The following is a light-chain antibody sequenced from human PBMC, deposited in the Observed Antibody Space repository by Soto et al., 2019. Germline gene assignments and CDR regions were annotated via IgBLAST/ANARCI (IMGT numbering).Light chain of an antibody. J-gene: IGKJ3*01. CDR1: QTIAGY. V-gene: IGKV1-39*01. CDR3: QESYSNSFT. CDR2: TAS. Sequence: DIQMTQSPSSLSASVGDRVTMTCRASQTIAGYLNWYQQKPGKAPSLLIYTASTLQSGVPSRFSGSGSGTDFTLTISSLQLEDFATYYCQESYSNSFTFGPGTKVDIK.